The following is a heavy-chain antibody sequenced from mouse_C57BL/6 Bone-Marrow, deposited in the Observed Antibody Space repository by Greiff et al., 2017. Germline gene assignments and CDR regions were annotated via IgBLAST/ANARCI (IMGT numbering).Heavy chain of an antibody. CDR2: IWTGGGT. V-gene: IGHV2-9-1*01. Sequence: VQLQQSGPGLVAPSQSLSITCTVSGFSLTSYAISWVRQPPGTGLEWLGVIWTGGGTNYNSALKSRLSISKDNSKSQVFLKMNSLQTDDTARYXCARNRGYYDWVWFAYWGQGTLVTVSA. J-gene: IGHJ3*01. D-gene: IGHD2-3*01. CDR1: GFSLTSYA. CDR3: ARNRGYYDWVWFAY.